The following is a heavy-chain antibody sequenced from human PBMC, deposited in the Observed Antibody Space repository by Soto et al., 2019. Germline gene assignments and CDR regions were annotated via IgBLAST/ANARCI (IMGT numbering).Heavy chain of an antibody. CDR3: AGQTFTIAAASYGRSNWFDP. J-gene: IGHJ5*02. CDR1: GGSITSSSHF. D-gene: IGHD6-25*01. V-gene: IGHV4-39*01. CDR2: IYFTGNT. Sequence: SETLSLTCTASGGSITSSSHFWGWVRQPPGKGLEWIGTIYFTGNTYYTPSLKSRLTMSIDTSKNEFSLRLNSVTAADAAVYYCAGQTFTIAAASYGRSNWFDPWGPGTLVTVSS.